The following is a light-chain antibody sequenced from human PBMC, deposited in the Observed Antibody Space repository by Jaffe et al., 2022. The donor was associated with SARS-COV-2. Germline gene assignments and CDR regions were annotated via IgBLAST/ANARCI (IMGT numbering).Light chain of an antibody. Sequence: QSALTQPASVSGSPGQSITISCTGTSSDVGSYNLVSWYQQYPGKAPKLMIYEVNNRPSGVSNRFSGSKSGNAASLTISGLQAEDEADYYCCSYAGSGTFVVFGGGTKLTVL. J-gene: IGLJ3*02. CDR3: CSYAGSGTFVV. V-gene: IGLV2-23*02. CDR1: SSDVGSYNL. CDR2: EVN.